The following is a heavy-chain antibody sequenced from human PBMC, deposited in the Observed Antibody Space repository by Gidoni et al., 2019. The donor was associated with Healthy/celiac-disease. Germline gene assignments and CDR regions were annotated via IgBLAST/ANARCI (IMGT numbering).Heavy chain of an antibody. CDR1: GGTFSSYT. J-gene: IGHJ2*01. V-gene: IGHV1-69*02. Sequence: QVQLVQSGAEVKKPGSSVKVSCKASGGTFSSYTISWVRQAPGQGLEWMGRIIPILGIANYAQKFQGRVTITADKSTSTAYMELSSLRSEDTAVYYCARFQSGYYYDSSGSWYFDLWGRGTLVTVSS. CDR3: ARFQSGYYYDSSGSWYFDL. CDR2: IIPILGIA. D-gene: IGHD3-22*01.